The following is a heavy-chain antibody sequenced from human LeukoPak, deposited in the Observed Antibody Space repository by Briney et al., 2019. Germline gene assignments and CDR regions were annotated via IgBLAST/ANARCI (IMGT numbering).Heavy chain of an antibody. CDR3: ARDGGRWHLVLP. CDR1: GGTFSSYA. CDR2: IIPIFGTA. J-gene: IGHJ5*02. D-gene: IGHD2/OR15-2a*01. Sequence: SVKVSCKASGGTFSSYAISWVRQAPGQGLERMGGIIPIFGTANYAQKFQGRVTITADESTSTAYMELSSLRSEDTAVYYCARDGGRWHLVLPWGQGTLVTVSS. V-gene: IGHV1-69*13.